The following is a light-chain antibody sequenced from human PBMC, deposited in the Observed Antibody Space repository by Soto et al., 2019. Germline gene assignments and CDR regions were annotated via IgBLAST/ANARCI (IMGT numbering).Light chain of an antibody. J-gene: IGLJ2*01. Sequence: VVTEEPSFSVSPGGTVTLTCGLTSGSVSTTYYPSWYQQTPGQAPRTLIYSTNIRSSGVPDRFSGSILGNKAALTITGAQADDESDYHCMLYMGGGLVVFGGGTKVTVL. V-gene: IGLV8-61*01. CDR2: STN. CDR3: MLYMGGGLVV. CDR1: SGSVSTTYY.